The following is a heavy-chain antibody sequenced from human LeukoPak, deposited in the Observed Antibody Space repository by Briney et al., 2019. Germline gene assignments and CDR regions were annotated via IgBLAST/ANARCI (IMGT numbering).Heavy chain of an antibody. CDR2: IKQDGNEK. J-gene: IGHJ4*02. Sequence: GGSLRLSCAASGFTFSTYWMSWVPQAPGKGLEWVANIKQDGNEKYYVVSVKGRFTISRDNAKNSLFLQMNSLRAEDTAVYYCARGRGLDYWGQGTLVTVSS. CDR3: ARGRGLDY. V-gene: IGHV3-7*01. CDR1: GFTFSTYW.